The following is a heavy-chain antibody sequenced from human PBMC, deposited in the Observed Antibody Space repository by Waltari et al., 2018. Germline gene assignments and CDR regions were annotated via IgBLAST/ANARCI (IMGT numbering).Heavy chain of an antibody. CDR2: MSGTGDYT. J-gene: IGHJ4*02. CDR3: AKDQAEWLVLDGYFDS. V-gene: IGHV3-23*01. D-gene: IGHD6-19*01. Sequence: EVQLLEYGGDLEQPGGSLRISCVGSGFNFSNYAMNWVRQAPGKGLEWVSTMSGTGDYTYYADSVKGRFTISRDNSKNTVFLHMNNLRVEDTAIYFCAKDQAEWLVLDGYFDSWGQGTPVTVSS. CDR1: GFNFSNYA.